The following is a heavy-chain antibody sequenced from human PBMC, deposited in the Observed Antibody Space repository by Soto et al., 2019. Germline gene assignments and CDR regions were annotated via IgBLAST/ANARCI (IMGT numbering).Heavy chain of an antibody. CDR2: ISYDGSNK. CDR1: GFTFSSYA. J-gene: IGHJ6*02. CDR3: AKDVVVGATTGLGDYYYYYGMDV. V-gene: IGHV3-30*04. D-gene: IGHD1-26*01. Sequence: GGSLRLSCAASGFTFSSYAMHWVRQAPGKGLGWVAVISYDGSNKYYADSVKGRFTISRDNSKNTLYLQMNSLRAEDTAVYYCAKDVVVGATTGLGDYYYYYGMDVWGQGTTVTVSS.